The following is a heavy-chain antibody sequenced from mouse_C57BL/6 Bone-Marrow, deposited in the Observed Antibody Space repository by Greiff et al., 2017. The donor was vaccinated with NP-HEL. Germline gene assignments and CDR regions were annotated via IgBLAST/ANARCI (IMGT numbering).Heavy chain of an antibody. CDR3: ARPTVVATDFDY. V-gene: IGHV1-64*01. CDR2: IHPNSGST. D-gene: IGHD1-1*01. CDR1: GYTFTSYW. J-gene: IGHJ2*01. Sequence: QVQLQQPGAELVKPGASVKLSCTASGYTFTSYWMHWVKQRPGQGLEWIGMIHPNSGSTNYNEKFKSKATLTVDKSSSTAYMQLSSLTSEDSAVYYCARPTVVATDFDYWGQGTTLTVAS.